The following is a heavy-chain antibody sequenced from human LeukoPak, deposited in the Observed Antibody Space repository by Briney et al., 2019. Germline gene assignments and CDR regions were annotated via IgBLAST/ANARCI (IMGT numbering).Heavy chain of an antibody. CDR1: GFTFDDYA. V-gene: IGHV3-9*01. D-gene: IGHD6-19*01. CDR2: ISWNSGSI. CDR3: AKGLRSNRAVAGTDF. Sequence: GRSLRLSCAASGFTFDDYAMHWVRQAPGKGLEWVSGISWNSGSIGYADSVKGRLTISRDNAKNSLYLQMNSLRAEDTALYYCAKGLRSNRAVAGTDFWGQGTLVTVSS. J-gene: IGHJ4*02.